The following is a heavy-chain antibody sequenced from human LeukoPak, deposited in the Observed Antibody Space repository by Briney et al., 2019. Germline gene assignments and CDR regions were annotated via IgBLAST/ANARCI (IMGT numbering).Heavy chain of an antibody. CDR2: INHSGST. D-gene: IGHD3-9*01. CDR3: ARGGPYDILTGYDFDY. J-gene: IGHJ4*02. Sequence: PSETLSLTCAVYGGAFSGYYWSWIRQPPGKGLEWIGEINHSGSTNYNPSLKSRVTISVDTSKNQFSLKLSCVTAADTAVYYCARGGPYDILTGYDFDYWGQGTLVTVSS. CDR1: GGAFSGYY. V-gene: IGHV4-34*01.